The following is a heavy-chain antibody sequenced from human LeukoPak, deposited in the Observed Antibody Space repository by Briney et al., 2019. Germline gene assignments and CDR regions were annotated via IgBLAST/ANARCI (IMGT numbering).Heavy chain of an antibody. CDR3: ARDFSGGGY. J-gene: IGHJ4*02. Sequence: PGGSLRLSCAASGFTFSDYYMSWIRQAPGKGLEWVSYISSSSSYTNYADSMKGRFTISRDNAENSLYLHMNSLRAEDTAVYYCARDFSGGGYWGQGTLVTVSS. V-gene: IGHV3-11*06. CDR2: ISSSSSYT. D-gene: IGHD3-16*01. CDR1: GFTFSDYY.